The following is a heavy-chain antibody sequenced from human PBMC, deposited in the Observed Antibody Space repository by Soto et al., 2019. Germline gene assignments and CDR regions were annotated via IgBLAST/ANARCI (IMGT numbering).Heavy chain of an antibody. D-gene: IGHD6-19*01. Sequence: SQTLSLTCAISGDSVSSNTAAWNWIRSSPSRGLEWLGRTYYRSNWRHDYAVSVRSRITVNPDTSKNHFSLQLNSVTPDDTAVYYCARGVAGSGFDLWGQGTMVTVSS. V-gene: IGHV6-1*01. J-gene: IGHJ4*02. CDR3: ARGVAGSGFDL. CDR2: TYYRSNWRH. CDR1: GDSVSSNTAA.